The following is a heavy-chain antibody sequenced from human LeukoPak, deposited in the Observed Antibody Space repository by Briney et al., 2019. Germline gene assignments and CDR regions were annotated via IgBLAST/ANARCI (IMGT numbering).Heavy chain of an antibody. Sequence: GGSLRLSCAASGFTFRRYAMNWVRQAPGKGLEWISFISSSGDYIYYADSLKGRFTVSRDNTQNSLSLQMNSLRAEDTAVYYCARLSAMVRGPEDIFYFEYWGLGTLVTVSS. D-gene: IGHD3-10*01. V-gene: IGHV3-21*01. CDR3: ARLSAMVRGPEDIFYFEY. J-gene: IGHJ4*02. CDR2: ISSSGDYI. CDR1: GFTFRRYA.